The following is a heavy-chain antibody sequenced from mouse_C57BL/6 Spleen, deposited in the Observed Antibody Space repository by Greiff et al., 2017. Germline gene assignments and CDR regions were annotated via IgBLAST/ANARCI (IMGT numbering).Heavy chain of an antibody. CDR1: GFTFSDYG. Sequence: VQGVESGGGLVQPGGSLKLSCAASGFTFSDYGMAWVRQAPRKGPEWVAFISNLAYSIYYADTVTGRFTISRENAKNTLYLEMSSLRSEDTAMYYCARRATVVDYYFDYWGQGTTLTVSS. CDR2: ISNLAYSI. J-gene: IGHJ2*01. CDR3: ARRATVVDYYFDY. D-gene: IGHD1-1*01. V-gene: IGHV5-15*04.